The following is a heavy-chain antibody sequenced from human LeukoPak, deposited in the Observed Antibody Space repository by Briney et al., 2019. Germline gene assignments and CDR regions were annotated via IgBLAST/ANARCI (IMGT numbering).Heavy chain of an antibody. J-gene: IGHJ5*02. CDR2: IYYSGST. Sequence: SETLSLTCTVSGGSISSHYWSWIRQPPGKGLEWIGYIYYSGSTNYNPSLKSRVTISVDTSKNQFSLKLSSVTAADTAVYYCARDGGYDSSGYYRNWFDPWGQGTLVTVSS. D-gene: IGHD3-22*01. CDR1: GGSISSHY. CDR3: ARDGGYDSSGYYRNWFDP. V-gene: IGHV4-59*11.